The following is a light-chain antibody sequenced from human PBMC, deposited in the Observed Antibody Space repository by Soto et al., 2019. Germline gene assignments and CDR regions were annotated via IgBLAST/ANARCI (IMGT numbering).Light chain of an antibody. Sequence: EIVLTQSPGTLSLSPGERATLSCRASQSVSSTYLAWYQQQPGQASRLLIYGSSNRATGIPDRFSGSGSGTDFTLTISRMEPEDFAVYYCQQYGYLVTFGGGTKVDIK. CDR2: GSS. CDR1: QSVSSTY. J-gene: IGKJ4*01. V-gene: IGKV3-20*01. CDR3: QQYGYLVT.